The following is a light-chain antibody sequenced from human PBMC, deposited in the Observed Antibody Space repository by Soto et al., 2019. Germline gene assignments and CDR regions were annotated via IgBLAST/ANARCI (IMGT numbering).Light chain of an antibody. V-gene: IGKV3-20*01. CDR3: QHYGSSLWT. CDR2: LAS. CDR1: HSVSSRF. Sequence: EIVLTQSPGTLSLSPGERATLSCRASHSVSSRFLAWYQQKPGQAPRLLIYLASNTATGIPDRFSGSGSGTDFTLTISRLEPEDFAVYYCQHYGSSLWTFGQGTKVDIK. J-gene: IGKJ1*01.